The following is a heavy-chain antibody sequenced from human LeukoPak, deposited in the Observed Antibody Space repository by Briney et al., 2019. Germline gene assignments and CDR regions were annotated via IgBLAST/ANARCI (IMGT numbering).Heavy chain of an antibody. CDR2: INPSGGST. CDR1: GYTFTSYY. J-gene: IGHJ5*02. CDR3: ARDKSSSWYPWFDP. V-gene: IGHV1-46*01. D-gene: IGHD6-13*01. Sequence: ASVKVSCKASGYTFTSYYMHWVRQAPGQGLEWMGIINPSGGSTSYAQKFQGRVTMTRDTSISTAYMELSRLRSDDTAVYYCARDKSSSWYPWFDPWGQGTLFTVSS.